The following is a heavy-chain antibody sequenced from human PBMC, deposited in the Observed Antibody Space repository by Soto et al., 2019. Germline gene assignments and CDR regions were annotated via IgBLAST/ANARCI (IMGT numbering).Heavy chain of an antibody. D-gene: IGHD3-9*01. CDR3: ARDFERSAIGP. Sequence: SETLSLTCTVSVGSLSSADSYWFWFRKHPGKGLEWIGYIAYSGDTYYNPSLRSRVTISADTSKNKFSLTLKSVAAADTDVYFCARDFERSAIGPWGQGTSVTVSS. CDR2: IAYSGDT. J-gene: IGHJ5*02. CDR1: VGSLSSADSY. V-gene: IGHV4-31*03.